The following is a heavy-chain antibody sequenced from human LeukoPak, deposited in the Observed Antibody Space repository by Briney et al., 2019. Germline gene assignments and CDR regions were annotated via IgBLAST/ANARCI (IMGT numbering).Heavy chain of an antibody. J-gene: IGHJ4*02. Sequence: GGSLRLSCAASGFTFSDNYMSWIRQAPGKGLEWVSYISSSGNTTYNADSVKDRFSITRDNAKNSLYLQMNSLRAEDTAVYYCARDGGSAWFLDYWGQGTLVTVSS. CDR2: ISSSGNTT. CDR3: ARDGGSAWFLDY. D-gene: IGHD6-19*01. V-gene: IGHV3-11*04. CDR1: GFTFSDNY.